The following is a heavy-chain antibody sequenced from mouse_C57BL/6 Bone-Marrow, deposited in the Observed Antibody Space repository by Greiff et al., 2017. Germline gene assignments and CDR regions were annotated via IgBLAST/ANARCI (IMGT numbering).Heavy chain of an antibody. CDR2: LDPEDGET. CDR3: ASGYYYGSSRMDY. D-gene: IGHD1-1*01. CDR1: GFHINDYY. V-gene: IGHV14-2*01. Sequence: EVQLQESGAELVKPGASVKLSCTASGFHINDYYMHWVKQRTEQGLEWIGRLDPEDGETKYAPKFQGKATIPADTASNTAYLQLSSLTSEDPAVYYWASGYYYGSSRMDYWGQGTSVTVSS. J-gene: IGHJ4*01.